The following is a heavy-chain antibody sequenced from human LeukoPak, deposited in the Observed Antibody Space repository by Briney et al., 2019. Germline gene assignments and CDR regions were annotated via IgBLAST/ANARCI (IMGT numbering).Heavy chain of an antibody. D-gene: IGHD6-13*01. CDR2: IKPEGSEK. V-gene: IGHV3-7*01. CDR3: AGSTVAAAGDD. J-gene: IGHJ4*02. CDR1: GFTLTSYW. Sequence: GGSLRLSCAASGFTLTSYWMTWVRQAPGKGPEWVANIKPEGSEKYYVDSVKGRFPISRDNAKNPLYLKMNSLRAEDSAVYFCAGSTVAAAGDDWGQGTLVTVSS.